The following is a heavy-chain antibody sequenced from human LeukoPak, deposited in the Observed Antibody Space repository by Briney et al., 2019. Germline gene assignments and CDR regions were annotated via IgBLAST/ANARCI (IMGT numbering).Heavy chain of an antibody. D-gene: IGHD6-19*01. V-gene: IGHV4-34*01. Sequence: SETLSLTCAVYGGSFSGYYWSWIRQPPGKGLEWIGEINHSGSTNYNPSLKSRVTISVDTSKNQFSLKLSSVTAADTAVYYCARGGQWLVKQFDYWGQGTLVTVSS. CDR2: INHSGST. J-gene: IGHJ4*02. CDR3: ARGGQWLVKQFDY. CDR1: GGSFSGYY.